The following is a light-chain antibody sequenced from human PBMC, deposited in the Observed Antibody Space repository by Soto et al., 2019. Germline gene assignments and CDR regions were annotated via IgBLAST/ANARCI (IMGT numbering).Light chain of an antibody. Sequence: QSVLAQPSSVSGSPGQSITISCTGTSTDVGGYNYVSWYQHNPGKGPKLMIYEVNNRPSAVSDRFSGSNSGNKASLTISPLEAEDEADYYSASYTPTDTPFVFGTGTKLTVL. CDR2: EVN. V-gene: IGLV2-14*01. CDR3: ASYTPTDTPFV. J-gene: IGLJ1*01. CDR1: STDVGGYNY.